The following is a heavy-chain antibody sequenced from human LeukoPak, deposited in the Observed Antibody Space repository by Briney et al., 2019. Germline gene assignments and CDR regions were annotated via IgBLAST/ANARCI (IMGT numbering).Heavy chain of an antibody. CDR2: VFGNGVKT. CDR1: GFTFSGHS. D-gene: IGHD3-16*01. CDR3: ARVGDWSNYFGMDA. J-gene: IGHJ6*02. V-gene: IGHV3-23*01. Sequence: GGSLRLSCAASGFTFSGHSMTWVRQTPGKGLEWVSVVFGNGVKTYYADSLKGRFTISRDNSKSTLYLQMNSLRADDTAVYYCARVGDWSNYFGMDAWGQGTTVSVSS.